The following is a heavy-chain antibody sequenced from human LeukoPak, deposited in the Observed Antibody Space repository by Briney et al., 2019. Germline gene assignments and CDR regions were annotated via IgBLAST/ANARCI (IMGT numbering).Heavy chain of an antibody. CDR1: GFTFTKFW. CDR2: IKPAKTHGATA. Sequence: GESLRLSCEASGFTFTKFWMSWVRQAPGKGLEWVGRIKPAKTHGATADYGAPVKGKFTIARDDSTDRLFLQMNSLEAEDTAVYFCAREGSLYGYHSFDSWGQGTLVTVST. V-gene: IGHV3-15*01. D-gene: IGHD5-18*01. J-gene: IGHJ4*02. CDR3: AREGSLYGYHSFDS.